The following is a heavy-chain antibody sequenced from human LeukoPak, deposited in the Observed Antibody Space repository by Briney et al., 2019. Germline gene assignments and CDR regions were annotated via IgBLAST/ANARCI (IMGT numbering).Heavy chain of an antibody. CDR1: GGSISNYY. V-gene: IGHV4-59*12. D-gene: IGHD3-22*01. J-gene: IGHJ4*02. Sequence: NTSETLSLTCTVSGGSISNYYWSWIRQPPGKGLEWIGYIYYSGSTNYNPSLKSRVTISVDTSKNQFSLKLSSVTAADTAVYYCARGHYYDSSADYFDYWGQGTLVTVSS. CDR3: ARGHYYDSSADYFDY. CDR2: IYYSGST.